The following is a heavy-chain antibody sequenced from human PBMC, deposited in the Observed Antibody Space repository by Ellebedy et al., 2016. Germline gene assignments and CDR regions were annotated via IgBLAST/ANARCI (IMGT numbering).Heavy chain of an antibody. J-gene: IGHJ4*02. D-gene: IGHD5-18*01. Sequence: SETLSLXXTVSGGSISSYYWSWIRQPPGKGLEWIGYIYYSGSTNYNPSLKSRVTISVDTSKNQFSLKLSSVTAADTAVYYCARHGYSYGPAFDYWGQGTLVTVSS. CDR2: IYYSGST. CDR3: ARHGYSYGPAFDY. CDR1: GGSISSYY. V-gene: IGHV4-59*08.